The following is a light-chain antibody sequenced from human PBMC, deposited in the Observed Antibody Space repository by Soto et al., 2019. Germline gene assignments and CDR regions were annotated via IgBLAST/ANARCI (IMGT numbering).Light chain of an antibody. CDR1: SSNIGRNT. Sequence: QSVLTQPPSASGTPGQRVTISCSGNSSNIGRNTVNWYQQLPGTAPKLLIYGNNQRPSGVPARISGSKSGTSASLAISGLQSEDEADYYCAAWDDSLNGHVVFGGGTKVTVL. V-gene: IGLV1-44*01. CDR3: AAWDDSLNGHVV. CDR2: GNN. J-gene: IGLJ2*01.